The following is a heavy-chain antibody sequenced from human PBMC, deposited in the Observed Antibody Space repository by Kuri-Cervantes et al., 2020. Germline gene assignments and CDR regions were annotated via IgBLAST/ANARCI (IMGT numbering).Heavy chain of an antibody. J-gene: IGHJ6*02. CDR1: GFTFSSYA. CDR3: ASPHDYGDYYGMDV. D-gene: IGHD4-17*01. V-gene: IGHV3-30-3*01. Sequence: GGSLRLSCAASGFTFSSYAMHWVRQAPGKGLEWVAVISYDGSNKYYADSVKGRFTISRDNSKNTLYLQMNSLRAEDTAVYYCASPHDYGDYYGMDVWGQGTTVTVSS. CDR2: ISYDGSNK.